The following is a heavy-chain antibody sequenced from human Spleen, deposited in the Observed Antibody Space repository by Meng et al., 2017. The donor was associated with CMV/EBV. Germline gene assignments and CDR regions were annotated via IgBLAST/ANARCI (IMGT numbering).Heavy chain of an antibody. CDR3: ARANRFLEWLPYFDY. J-gene: IGHJ4*02. V-gene: IGHV3-7*01. CDR2: INKDGTAK. CDR1: GFTFTSFW. D-gene: IGHD3-3*01. Sequence: GESLKISCAASGFTFTSFWMSWVRQAPGKGLEWVANINKDGTAKYYVDSVKGRFTISRDNAKNSLYLQMNSLRAEDTAVYYCARANRFLEWLPYFDYWGQGTLVTVSS.